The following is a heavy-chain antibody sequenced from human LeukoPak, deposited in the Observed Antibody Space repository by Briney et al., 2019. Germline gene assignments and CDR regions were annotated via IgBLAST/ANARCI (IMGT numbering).Heavy chain of an antibody. D-gene: IGHD3-10*01. CDR1: GFAFSSYW. V-gene: IGHV3-74*01. CDR3: ARDQAGAFDI. Sequence: GGSLRLSCAASGFAFSSYWMHWVRHAPGKGLVWVSRISSGGSNTRYADSVKGRFTISRDNAKNTLYLQMNSLRGEDTAVYYCARDQAGAFDIWGQGTMVTVSS. J-gene: IGHJ3*02. CDR2: ISSGGSNT.